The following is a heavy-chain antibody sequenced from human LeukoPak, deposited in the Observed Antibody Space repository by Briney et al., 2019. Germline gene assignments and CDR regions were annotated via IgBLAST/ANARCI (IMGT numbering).Heavy chain of an antibody. CDR3: ARSYYFDSSAYYLFDY. CDR1: GYTFTSYA. CDR2: INTNTGNP. Sequence: GASVKVSCKASGYTFTSYAMNWVRQAPGQGLEWMGWINTNTGNPTYAQGFTGRFVLSLDTSVSTAYLQISSLKAEDTAVYYCARSYYFDSSAYYLFDYWGQGTLVTVSS. J-gene: IGHJ4*02. D-gene: IGHD3-22*01. V-gene: IGHV7-4-1*02.